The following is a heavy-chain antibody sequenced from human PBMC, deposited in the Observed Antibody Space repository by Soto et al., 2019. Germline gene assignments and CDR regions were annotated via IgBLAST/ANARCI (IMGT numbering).Heavy chain of an antibody. D-gene: IGHD1-26*01. Sequence: EVQVVESGGELVQPGGSLRLSRAASGFTVSGDYMNWVRQAPGKGLEWVSVIYRGGETYYADSVKGRFTISRDNSENMVYLQMNSLRAEDTAVYYCARDPGERNGMIVWGQGTTVTVSS. CDR2: IYRGGET. CDR3: ARDPGERNGMIV. V-gene: IGHV3-66*01. CDR1: GFTVSGDY. J-gene: IGHJ6*02.